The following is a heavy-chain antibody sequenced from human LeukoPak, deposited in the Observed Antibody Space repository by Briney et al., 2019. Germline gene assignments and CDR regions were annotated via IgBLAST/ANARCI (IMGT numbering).Heavy chain of an antibody. D-gene: IGHD1-26*01. V-gene: IGHV4-31*03. J-gene: IGHJ4*02. Sequence: SETLSLTCTVSGGSISSGGYYWSWIRQHPGKGLEWIGYIYYSGSTYYNPSLKSRVTISVDKSKNQFSLKLSSVTAADTAVYYCARSKQVGATTYGSFFDYWGQGTLVTVSS. CDR1: GGSISSGGYY. CDR3: ARSKQVGATTYGSFFDY. CDR2: IYYSGST.